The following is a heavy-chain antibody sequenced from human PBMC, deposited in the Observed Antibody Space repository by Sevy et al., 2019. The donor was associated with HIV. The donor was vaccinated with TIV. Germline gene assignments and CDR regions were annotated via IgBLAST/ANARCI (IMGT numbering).Heavy chain of an antibody. D-gene: IGHD2-21*02. CDR2: IKSKGDNYAT. CDR1: GFSFRDSA. CDR3: RSLDLVVTGATFRGRNQKTIDW. V-gene: IGHV3-73*01. Sequence: GGSLRLSCEASGFSFRDSAVHWVRQPFGKGLEWVGRIKSKGDNYATFDSWSVKGRFIISRDDSRNTAYLQRISLQTEDTAIYYCRSLDLVVTGATFRGRNQKTIDWWGQGSLVTVSS. J-gene: IGHJ4*02.